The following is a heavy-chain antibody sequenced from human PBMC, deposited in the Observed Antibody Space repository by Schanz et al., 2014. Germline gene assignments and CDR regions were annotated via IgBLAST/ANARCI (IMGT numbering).Heavy chain of an antibody. V-gene: IGHV3-23*01. D-gene: IGHD1-26*01. CDR2: ISGSGAGT. CDR1: GFIFSNFA. J-gene: IGHJ4*02. CDR3: AKEGSIYWDRSVDY. Sequence: EVQLLESGGGPVEPGGSLRLSCAASGFIFSNFAMEWVRQAPGKGLEWVSAISGSGAGTYYADSVKGRFTFSRDNSKNTLYLQMNSLRPEDTAVYYCAKEGSIYWDRSVDYWGQGTLVTVSS.